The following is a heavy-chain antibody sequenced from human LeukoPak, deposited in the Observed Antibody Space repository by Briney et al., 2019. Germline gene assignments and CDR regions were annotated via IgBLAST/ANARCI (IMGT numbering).Heavy chain of an antibody. CDR3: ARPNGGHGGRGAFDI. D-gene: IGHD2-8*01. CDR2: FNPENGNT. J-gene: IGHJ3*02. Sequence: ASVKVSCKASGYSFVGYGITWVRQAPGQGLEWMGWFNPENGNTNYAQKVQGRVTMTADTSTSTSYMELRSLRSDDTAVYYCARPNGGHGGRGAFDIWGQGTMVIVSS. CDR1: GYSFVGYG. V-gene: IGHV1-18*01.